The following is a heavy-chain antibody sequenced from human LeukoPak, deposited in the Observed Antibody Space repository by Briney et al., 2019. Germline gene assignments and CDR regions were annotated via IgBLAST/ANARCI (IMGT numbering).Heavy chain of an antibody. CDR3: ARVSATRYYYGSGSYYHDY. Sequence: PSETLSLTCAVYGGSFSGYYWSWIRQPPGKGLEWIGEINHSGSTNYNPSLKSRVTISVDTSKNQFSLKLSSVTAAGTAVYYCARVSATRYYYGSGSYYHDYWGQGTLVTVSS. CDR2: INHSGST. CDR1: GGSFSGYY. D-gene: IGHD3-10*01. V-gene: IGHV4-34*01. J-gene: IGHJ4*02.